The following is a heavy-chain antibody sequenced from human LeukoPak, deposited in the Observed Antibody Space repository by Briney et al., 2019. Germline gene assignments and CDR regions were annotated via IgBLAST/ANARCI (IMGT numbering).Heavy chain of an antibody. J-gene: IGHJ5*02. CDR3: AKDRYDILTGYNYNWFDP. Sequence: GGSLRLSCAASGFTFSSYGMHWVRQAPGKGLEWVAFIRYDGSNKYYADSVKGRFTISRDNSKNTLYLQMNSLRAEDTAVYYCAKDRYDILTGYNYNWFDPWGQGTLVTVSS. CDR1: GFTFSSYG. V-gene: IGHV3-30*02. D-gene: IGHD3-9*01. CDR2: IRYDGSNK.